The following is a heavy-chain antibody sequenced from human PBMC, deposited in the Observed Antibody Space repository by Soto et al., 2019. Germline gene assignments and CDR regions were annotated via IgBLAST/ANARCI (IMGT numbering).Heavy chain of an antibody. CDR3: AREDRDRETGLVPAAIDGMDV. D-gene: IGHD2-2*01. J-gene: IGHJ6*02. Sequence: QVQLVQSGAEVKKPGSSVKVSCKASGDTFSRYSITWVRQAPGHGLEWIGRIIPIFGIPTYAQKVQGRVTFTADESASTAYMGLSRMRSDDTAVYYCAREDRDRETGLVPAAIDGMDVWGQGTTVTVSS. CDR2: IIPIFGIP. V-gene: IGHV1-69*08. CDR1: GDTFSRYS.